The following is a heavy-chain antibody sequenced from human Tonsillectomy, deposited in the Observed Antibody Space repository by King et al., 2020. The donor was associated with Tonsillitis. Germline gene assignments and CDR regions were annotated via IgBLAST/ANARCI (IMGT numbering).Heavy chain of an antibody. CDR2: ISYDGSHK. Sequence: VQLLESGGGVVQPGRSLRLSCAASGFTFSNYGMHWVRQPPGKGLEWVVVISYDGSHKFYADSVKERFTIARDNSKNTLYLQMNSLRAEDTAVYHCAREGIGPVVDAVSFDYWGQGTLVTVSS. CDR3: AREGIGPVVDAVSFDY. J-gene: IGHJ4*02. D-gene: IGHD2-8*02. V-gene: IGHV3-33*05. CDR1: GFTFSNYG.